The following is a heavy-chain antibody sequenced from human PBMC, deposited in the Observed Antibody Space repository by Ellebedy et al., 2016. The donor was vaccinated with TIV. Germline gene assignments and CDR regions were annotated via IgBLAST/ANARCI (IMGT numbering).Heavy chain of an antibody. J-gene: IGHJ6*02. CDR3: ARRDGMDV. V-gene: IGHV1-8*02. CDR2: MNPNSGYT. Sequence: ASVKVSCXASGGTFGSYAINWVRQAPGQGLEWMAWMNPNSGYTGYAQKFQGRVTVTSNTSTSTVYMELSSLRSEDTAVYYCARRDGMDVWGQGTTVTVSS. CDR1: GGTFGSYA.